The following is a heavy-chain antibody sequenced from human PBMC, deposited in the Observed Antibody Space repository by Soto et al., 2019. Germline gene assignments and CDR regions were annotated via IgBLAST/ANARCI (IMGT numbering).Heavy chain of an antibody. V-gene: IGHV1-3*01. J-gene: IGHJ6*03. D-gene: IGHD3-10*01. CDR1: GYTFTSYA. CDR2: INAGNGNT. CDR3: ARGERGITMVRGVIDYYYYYYMDV. Sequence: ASVKVSCKASGYTFTSYAMHWVRQAPGQRLEWMGWINAGNGNTKYSQKFQGRVTITRDTSASTAYMELSSLRSEDTAVYYCARGERGITMVRGVIDYYYYYYMDVWGKGTTVTVSS.